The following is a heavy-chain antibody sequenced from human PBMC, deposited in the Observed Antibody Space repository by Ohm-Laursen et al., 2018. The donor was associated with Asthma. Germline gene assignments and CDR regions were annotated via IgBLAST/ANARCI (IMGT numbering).Heavy chain of an antibody. CDR1: GFTFSSYG. V-gene: IGHV3-33*08. J-gene: IGHJ4*02. CDR2: IWYDGSNK. D-gene: IGHD4-23*01. CDR3: ARDPSYGGAYYFDY. Sequence: SLRLSCAASGFTFSSYGMHWVRQAPGKGLEWVAVIWYDGSNKYYADSVKGRFTISRDNSKNTLYLQMNSLRAEDTAVYYCARDPSYGGAYYFDYWGQGTLVTVSS.